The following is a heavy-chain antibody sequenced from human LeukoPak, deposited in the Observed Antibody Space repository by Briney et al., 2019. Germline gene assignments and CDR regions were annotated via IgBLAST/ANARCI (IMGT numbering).Heavy chain of an antibody. CDR2: IRSKAYGGTT. J-gene: IGHJ6*03. Sequence: GGSLRLSCTASGFTFGDYAMSWFRQAPGKGLEWVGFIRSKAYGGTTEYAASVKGRFTISRDDSKSIAYLQMNSLKTEDTAVYYCTRGIAAPYYYYTDVWGKGTTVTVSS. V-gene: IGHV3-49*03. CDR1: GFTFGDYA. CDR3: TRGIAAPYYYYTDV. D-gene: IGHD6-13*01.